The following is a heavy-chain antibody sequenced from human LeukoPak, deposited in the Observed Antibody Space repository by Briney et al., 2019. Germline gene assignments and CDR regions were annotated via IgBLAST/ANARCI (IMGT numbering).Heavy chain of an antibody. CDR2: INPDGSQT. J-gene: IGHJ4*02. CDR1: GFTFSSYG. V-gene: IGHV3-7*01. D-gene: IGHD6-25*01. Sequence: GGSLRLSCAASGFTFSSYGMHWVRQAPGRELEWVGNINPDGSQTYYVDSVKGRFTISRDNAKDSVYLQMNTLRVEDTAVYYCLGSADRGWGQGTLVTVSS. CDR3: LGSADRG.